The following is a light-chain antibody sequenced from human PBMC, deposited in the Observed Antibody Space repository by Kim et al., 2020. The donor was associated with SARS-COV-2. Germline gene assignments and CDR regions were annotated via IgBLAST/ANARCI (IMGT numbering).Light chain of an antibody. J-gene: IGKJ2*01. CDR2: AAS. Sequence: AIQMTQSPSSFSASTGDRVTITCRASQDISSYLAWYQQKPGKAPKLLIYAASTLQTGVPSRFSGSGSGTDFTLTISCLQSEDFATYYCQQYYSYPRTFGQGTKLEI. CDR1: QDISSY. CDR3: QQYYSYPRT. V-gene: IGKV1-8*01.